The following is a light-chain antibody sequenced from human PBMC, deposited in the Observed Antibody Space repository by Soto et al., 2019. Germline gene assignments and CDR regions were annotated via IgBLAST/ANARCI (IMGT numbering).Light chain of an antibody. V-gene: IGKV3-15*01. CDR2: GAS. CDR1: QTVSFY. CDR3: QQYHNWPYT. J-gene: IGKJ2*01. Sequence: EIVMTQSPVTLSVSPGERATLSCRASQTVSFYLAWYQQKPGQAPRLLIYGASTRATGIPARFSGSGSGTEFTLIISSLQSEDFAVYYCQQYHNWPYTFGQGTKLEIK.